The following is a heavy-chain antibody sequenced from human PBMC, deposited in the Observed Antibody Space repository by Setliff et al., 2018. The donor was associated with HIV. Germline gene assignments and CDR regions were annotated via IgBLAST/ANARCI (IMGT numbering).Heavy chain of an antibody. CDR2: LFYNGNT. CDR3: ARHGYSSDLRISYCDS. CDR1: GGSISNNSYY. D-gene: IGHD5-18*01. J-gene: IGHJ4*02. V-gene: IGHV4-39*01. Sequence: PSETLSLTCTVSGGSISNNSYYWGWVRQPPGKGLELIGNLFYNGNTYYNPSLKSRATISVDTSKNQFSLKLSSVTAADTAVHYCARHGYSSDLRISYCDSWGQGSLVTVSS.